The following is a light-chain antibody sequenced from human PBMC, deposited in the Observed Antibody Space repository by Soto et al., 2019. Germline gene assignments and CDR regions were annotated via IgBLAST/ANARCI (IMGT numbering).Light chain of an antibody. CDR2: SSS. Sequence: VMTQSPATVSVSPGEGVTLFCRASQIVATNLAWYQLKPGQAPRLLIYSSSTRATGIPATFSGSGSGTQFSLTISSLQPGDSAVYYCQQYYQWGLSFGGGTKVEI. J-gene: IGKJ4*01. V-gene: IGKV3D-15*01. CDR1: QIVATN. CDR3: QQYYQWGLS.